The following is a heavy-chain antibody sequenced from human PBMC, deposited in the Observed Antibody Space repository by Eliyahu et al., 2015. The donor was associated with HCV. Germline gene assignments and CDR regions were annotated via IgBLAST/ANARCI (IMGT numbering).Heavy chain of an antibody. CDR1: GGSISSGGYY. Sequence: QVQLQESGPXLVKPSQXLSLTCTXSGGSISSGGYYWSWIRQHPGKGLEWIGYIYYSGSTYYNPSLKSRVTISVDTSKNQFSLKLSSVTAADTAVYYCARGVVVVVAASGWFDPWGQGTLVTVSS. CDR3: ARGVVVVVAASGWFDP. J-gene: IGHJ5*02. D-gene: IGHD2-15*01. CDR2: IYYSGST. V-gene: IGHV4-31*03.